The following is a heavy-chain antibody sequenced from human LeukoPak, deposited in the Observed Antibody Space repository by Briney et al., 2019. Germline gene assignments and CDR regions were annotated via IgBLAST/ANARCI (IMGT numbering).Heavy chain of an antibody. CDR1: GFTFSSYW. CDR3: ARARRGDYGSFDY. V-gene: IGHV3-74*01. D-gene: IGHD4-17*01. J-gene: IGHJ4*02. Sequence: GGSLRLSCAASGFTFSSYWMHSVRQAPGKGLVCVSRINSDGSSTTYADYVKGRFTISRDNAKNTLYLQMNSLRAEDTAVYYCARARRGDYGSFDYWGQGTLVTVSS. CDR2: INSDGSST.